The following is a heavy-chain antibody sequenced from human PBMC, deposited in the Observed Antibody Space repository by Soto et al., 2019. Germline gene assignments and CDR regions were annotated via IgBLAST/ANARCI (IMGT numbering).Heavy chain of an antibody. CDR2: IFHSGNT. J-gene: IGHJ4*02. V-gene: IGHV4-38-2*01. CDR1: GYSITNGYY. CDR3: AKVKLAGRGSFHG. D-gene: IGHD3-3*02. Sequence: AESLSLTCAVSGYSITNGYYLCWVLPPPWEGLEWIGSIFHSGNTYYNPSLKRRVTLSIDTSKNQLSLKLRSVTAAATATAYYAKVKLAGRGSFHGWGQGTLVTVSS.